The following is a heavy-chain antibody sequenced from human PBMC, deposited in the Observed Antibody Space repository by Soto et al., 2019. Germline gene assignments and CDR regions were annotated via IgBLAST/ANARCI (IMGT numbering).Heavy chain of an antibody. V-gene: IGHV1-69*13. Sequence: SVKVSCKASGCTFSSYAISWVRQAPGQGLEWMGGIIPIFGTANYAQKFQGRVTITADESTSTAYMELSSLRSEDTAVYYCARGVYVSSGQGGFEPWGQGTLVSVSS. CDR2: IIPIFGTA. CDR1: GCTFSSYA. J-gene: IGHJ5*02. D-gene: IGHD3-22*01. CDR3: ARGVYVSSGQGGFEP.